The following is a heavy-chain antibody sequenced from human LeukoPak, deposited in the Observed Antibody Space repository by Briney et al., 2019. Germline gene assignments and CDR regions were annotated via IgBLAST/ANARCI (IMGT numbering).Heavy chain of an antibody. CDR2: INHSGST. CDR3: ARDKAAAGSVGFDP. CDR1: GGSFSGYY. J-gene: IGHJ5*02. D-gene: IGHD6-13*01. Sequence: PSETLSLTCAVYGGSFSGYYWSWVRQPPGKGLEWIGGINHSGSTNYNPSLKSRVTISVDTSKNQFSLKLSSVTAADTAVYYCARDKAAAGSVGFDPWGQGTLVTVSS. V-gene: IGHV4-34*01.